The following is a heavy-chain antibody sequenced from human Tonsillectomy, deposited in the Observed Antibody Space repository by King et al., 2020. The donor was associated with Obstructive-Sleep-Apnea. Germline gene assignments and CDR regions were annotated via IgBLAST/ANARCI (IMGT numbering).Heavy chain of an antibody. CDR2: IWYDGSNK. CDR1: GFTFSSYG. Sequence: QLVQSGGGVVQPGRSLRLSCAASGFTFSSYGMHWVRQAPGKGLEWVAVIWYDGSNKYYADSVKGRFTISRDNSKNTLYLQMNSLRAEETAVYYCAKVLTYGYSSSWDDAFDIWRQGTMVTVSS. D-gene: IGHD6-13*01. CDR3: AKVLTYGYSSSWDDAFDI. J-gene: IGHJ3*02. V-gene: IGHV3-33*06.